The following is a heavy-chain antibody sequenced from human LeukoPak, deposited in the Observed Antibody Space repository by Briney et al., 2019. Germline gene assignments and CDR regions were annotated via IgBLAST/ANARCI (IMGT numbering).Heavy chain of an antibody. Sequence: SKTLSLTCTVSGGSISSSGYYWGWIRQPPGKGLEWIGTIYYSGSTYYNLSLKSRVTISVDTSKNQFSLRLSSVTAADTAVYYCARLWLPHWFDPWGQGTLVTVSS. CDR3: ARLWLPHWFDP. J-gene: IGHJ5*02. V-gene: IGHV4-39*01. CDR1: GGSISSSGYY. D-gene: IGHD5-12*01. CDR2: IYYSGST.